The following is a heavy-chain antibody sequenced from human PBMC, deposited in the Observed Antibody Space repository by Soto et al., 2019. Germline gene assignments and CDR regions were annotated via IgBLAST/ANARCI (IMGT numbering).Heavy chain of an antibody. J-gene: IGHJ5*02. D-gene: IGHD3-22*01. Sequence: PGGSLRLSCAASGFTFSSYEMNWVRQAPGKGLEWISYISSSANRIYYADSVKGRFTISRDNPKNSLYLQMNSLRAEDTAVYYCARGVYDSNGYSYPWGQGTLVTVSS. CDR3: ARGVYDSNGYSYP. CDR2: ISSSANRI. CDR1: GFTFSSYE. V-gene: IGHV3-48*03.